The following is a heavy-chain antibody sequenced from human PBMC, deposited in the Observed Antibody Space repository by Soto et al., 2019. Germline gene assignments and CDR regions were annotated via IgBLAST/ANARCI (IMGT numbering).Heavy chain of an antibody. V-gene: IGHV4-59*08. D-gene: IGHD3-10*01. Sequence: PSETLSLTCTVSGGSISSYYWSWIRQPPGKGLEWIGYIYYSGSTNYNPSLKSRVTISVDTSKNQFSLKLSSVTAADTAVYYCARSGTMVRGVITYDYWGQGTLVTVSS. CDR1: GGSISSYY. J-gene: IGHJ4*02. CDR3: ARSGTMVRGVITYDY. CDR2: IYYSGST.